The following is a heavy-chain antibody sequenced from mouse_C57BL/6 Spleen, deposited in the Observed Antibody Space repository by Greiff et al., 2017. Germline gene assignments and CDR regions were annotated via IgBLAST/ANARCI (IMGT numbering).Heavy chain of an antibody. J-gene: IGHJ3*01. CDR1: GYAFTNYL. Sequence: QVQLQQSGAELVRPGTSVKVSCTASGYAFTNYLIEWVKQRPGQGLEWIGVINPGSGGTNYNEKFKGKAQLTADKSSSTAYMQLSSLTSEDSAVYFCASYYGNYPTYWGQGTLVTVSA. D-gene: IGHD2-1*01. CDR2: INPGSGGT. V-gene: IGHV1-54*01. CDR3: ASYYGNYPTY.